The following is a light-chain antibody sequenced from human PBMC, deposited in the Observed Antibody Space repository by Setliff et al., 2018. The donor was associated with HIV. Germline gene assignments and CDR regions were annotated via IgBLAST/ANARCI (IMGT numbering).Light chain of an antibody. Sequence: QSVLTQPPSVSGAPGQRVTISCTGSRSNIGAGYDVHWYQQLPGSAPKLLIYGNNNRPSGVPDRFSGSKSGNTASLTISGLQAEDEADYYCCSYTVSYTVFGTGTKVTVL. V-gene: IGLV1-40*01. CDR1: RSNIGAGYD. CDR2: GNN. CDR3: CSYTVSYTV. J-gene: IGLJ1*01.